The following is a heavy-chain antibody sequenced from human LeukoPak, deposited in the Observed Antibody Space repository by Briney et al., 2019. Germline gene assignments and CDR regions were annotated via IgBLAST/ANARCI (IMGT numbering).Heavy chain of an antibody. CDR1: GYTFTSYG. CDR3: ARDTTMVRDSYYYYGMDV. D-gene: IGHD3-10*01. J-gene: IGHJ6*02. Sequence: ASVKVSCKASGYTFTSYGISWVRQAPGQGLEWMGWISAYNGNTNYAQKLQGRVTMTTDTSTSTAYMELRSLRSDDTAVYYCARDTTMVRDSYYYYGMDVWGQGTTVTVSS. CDR2: ISAYNGNT. V-gene: IGHV1-18*01.